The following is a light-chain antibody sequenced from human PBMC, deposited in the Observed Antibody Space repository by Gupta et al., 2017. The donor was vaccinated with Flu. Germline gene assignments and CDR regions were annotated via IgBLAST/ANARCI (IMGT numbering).Light chain of an antibody. CDR1: PSISSY. V-gene: IGKV1-39*01. Sequence: DIQMTQSPSSLSASLGDRVTITCRASPSISSYLNWYQQKPGEAPKLLIHAASSLKSGVPSRFSGSGSGTDFTLTISSLQPEDFATYYCQHTDSPPYSFGQGTKLEIK. CDR2: AAS. J-gene: IGKJ2*03. CDR3: QHTDSPPYS.